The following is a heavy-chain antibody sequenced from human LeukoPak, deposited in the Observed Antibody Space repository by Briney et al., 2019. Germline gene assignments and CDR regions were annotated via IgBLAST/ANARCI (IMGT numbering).Heavy chain of an antibody. D-gene: IGHD6-19*01. CDR2: IIPIFGTA. CDR3: ARVLLEWGWYWFDY. V-gene: IGHV1-69*06. Sequence: ASVKVSCKASGGTFSSYAISWVRQAPGQGLEWMGGIIPIFGTANYAQKFQGRVTITADKSTSTAYMELSSLRSEDTAVYYCARVLLEWGWYWFDYWGQGTLVTVPS. J-gene: IGHJ4*02. CDR1: GGTFSSYA.